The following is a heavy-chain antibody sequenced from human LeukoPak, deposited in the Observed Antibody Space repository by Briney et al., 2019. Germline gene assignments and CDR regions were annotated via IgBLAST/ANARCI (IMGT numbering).Heavy chain of an antibody. CDR1: GNTFTGYY. D-gene: IGHD3-22*01. CDR2: INPNNGGT. J-gene: IGHJ4*02. Sequence: ASVKVSCKASGNTFTGYYMHWVRQAPGQGLEWMGWINPNNGGTNYAQNFQGRVTMTRDTSISTAYMELSRLRSDDTAVYYCATRNSDSSGYYPNYWGQGTLVTVSS. CDR3: ATRNSDSSGYYPNY. V-gene: IGHV1-2*02.